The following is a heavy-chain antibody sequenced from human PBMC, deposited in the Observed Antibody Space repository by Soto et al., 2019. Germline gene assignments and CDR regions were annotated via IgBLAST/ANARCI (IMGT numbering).Heavy chain of an antibody. V-gene: IGHV1-2*04. D-gene: IGHD3-22*01. Sequence: ASVKVSCKASGYTFTGYYLHWIRQAPGQGLEWIGWINSKSGGTKYAQNFEGWVTMTRDTSISTVYMELSRLKSDDTAIYYCARGLYYDTSGFYYVAFEYWGLGTLVTVSS. CDR3: ARGLYYDTSGFYYVAFEY. CDR1: GYTFTGYY. J-gene: IGHJ4*02. CDR2: INSKSGGT.